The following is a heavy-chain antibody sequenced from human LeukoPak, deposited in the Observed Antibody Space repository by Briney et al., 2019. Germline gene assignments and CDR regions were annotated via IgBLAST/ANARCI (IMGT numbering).Heavy chain of an antibody. V-gene: IGHV1-69*02. CDR1: GGTFSSYP. J-gene: IGHJ5*02. CDR3: AKSRRRYYGSGGSFVPFDP. D-gene: IGHD3-10*01. CDR2: IIPILGIA. Sequence: SVKVSCKASGGTFSSYPISWVRQAPGQGLEWMGRIIPILGIANYAQKFQGRVTITANKSTSTAYMELSSLRSEDTAVYYCAKSRRRYYGSGGSFVPFDPWGQGTLVTVSS.